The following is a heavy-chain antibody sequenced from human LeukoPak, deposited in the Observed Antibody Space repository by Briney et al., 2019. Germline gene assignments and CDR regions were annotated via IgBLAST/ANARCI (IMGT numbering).Heavy chain of an antibody. D-gene: IGHD6-6*01. CDR3: ARGMGGQLGRYYYYYMDV. CDR1: GGSISSSRYY. V-gene: IGHV4-39*07. CDR2: IYYSGST. Sequence: SETLSLTCTVSGGSISSSRYYCGWIRQPPGKGLEWIANIYYSGSTYYNPSLKSRVTMSVDMSQNQFSLKLTSVTAADTAVYYCARGMGGQLGRYYYYYMDVWGKGTTVTVSS. J-gene: IGHJ6*03.